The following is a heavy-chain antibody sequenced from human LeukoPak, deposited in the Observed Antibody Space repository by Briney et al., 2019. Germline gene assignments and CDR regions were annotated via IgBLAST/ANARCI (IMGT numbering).Heavy chain of an antibody. V-gene: IGHV3-30*04. D-gene: IGHD6-13*01. Sequence: GGSLRLSCAASGFTFSSYAMHWVRQAPGKGLEWVAVISYDGSNKYHADSVKGRFTISRDNSKNTLYLQMNSLRAEDTAVYYCARGVSSSWYSQVDYWGQGTLVTVSS. CDR3: ARGVSSSWYSQVDY. CDR1: GFTFSSYA. J-gene: IGHJ4*02. CDR2: ISYDGSNK.